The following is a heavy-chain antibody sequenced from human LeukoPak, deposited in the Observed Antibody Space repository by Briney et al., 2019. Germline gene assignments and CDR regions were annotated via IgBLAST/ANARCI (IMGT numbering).Heavy chain of an antibody. V-gene: IGHV3-30*02. Sequence: GGSLRLSCAASGFTFSSYGMHWVRQAPGKGLEWVAFIRYDGSNKYYADSVKGRFTISRDNSKNTLYLQMNSLRAEDTAVYYCAKERDTAMVTIDYWGQGTPVTVSS. CDR2: IRYDGSNK. D-gene: IGHD5-18*01. CDR1: GFTFSSYG. CDR3: AKERDTAMVTIDY. J-gene: IGHJ4*02.